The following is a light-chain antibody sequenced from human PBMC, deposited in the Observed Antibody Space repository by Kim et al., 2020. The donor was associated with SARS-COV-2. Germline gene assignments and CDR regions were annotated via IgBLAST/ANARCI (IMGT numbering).Light chain of an antibody. V-gene: IGLV2-14*03. CDR3: SSYTSSSTLV. CDR2: DVS. CDR1: SSHVGGYNY. J-gene: IGLJ1*01. Sequence: SVTFSCPGTSSHVGGYNYVSWYQQHPGKAPKLMIYDVSNRPSGVSNRFSGSKSGNTASLTISGLQAEDEADYYCSSYTSSSTLVFGTGTRVTVL.